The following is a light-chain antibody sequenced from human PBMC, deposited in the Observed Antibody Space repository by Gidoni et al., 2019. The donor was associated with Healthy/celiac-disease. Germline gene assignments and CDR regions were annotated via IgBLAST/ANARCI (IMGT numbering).Light chain of an antibody. CDR3: QQYYSTPLT. J-gene: IGKJ4*01. Sequence: DIVMTQSTDSLAVSLGERATINCKSSQSVLYSSNNTNYLAWYQQKPGQPPKLLIYWASTRESGVPDRFSGSGSGTDFTLTISSLQAEDVAVYYCQQYYSTPLTFGGGTKVEIK. V-gene: IGKV4-1*01. CDR1: QSVLYSSNNTNY. CDR2: WAS.